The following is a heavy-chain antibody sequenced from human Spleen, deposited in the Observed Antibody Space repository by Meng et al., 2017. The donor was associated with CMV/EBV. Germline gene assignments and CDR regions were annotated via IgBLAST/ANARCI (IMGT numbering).Heavy chain of an antibody. CDR2: IDYSGPA. D-gene: IGHD3-22*01. Sequence: LSGGSLSSSHYYWRCLRQPPGEGLEWIVYIDYSGPAYYNPSLKSRVSISLHAPRKQFSLTLPSVTAADTAVYYCARVGYYDRAADYWGQGTLVTVSS. CDR3: ARVGYYDRAADY. CDR1: GGSLSSSHYY. J-gene: IGHJ4*02. V-gene: IGHV4-30-4*01.